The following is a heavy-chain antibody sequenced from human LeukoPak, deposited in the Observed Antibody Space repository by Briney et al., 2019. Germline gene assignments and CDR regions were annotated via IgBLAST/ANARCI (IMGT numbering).Heavy chain of an antibody. Sequence: PSETLSLTCTVSGGSISSGGYYWSWIRQHPGKGLEWIGYIYYSGSTYYNPSLKSRVTISVDTSKNQFSLKLSSVTAADTAVYYCARYSYGYRWFDPWGQGTLVTVSS. CDR3: ARYSYGYRWFDP. CDR1: GGSISSGGYY. J-gene: IGHJ5*02. D-gene: IGHD5-18*01. V-gene: IGHV4-31*03. CDR2: IYYSGST.